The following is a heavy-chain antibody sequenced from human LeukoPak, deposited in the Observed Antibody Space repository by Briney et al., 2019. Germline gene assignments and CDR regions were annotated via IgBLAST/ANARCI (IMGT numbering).Heavy chain of an antibody. J-gene: IGHJ4*02. Sequence: ASVKVSCKASGYTFTGYYMHWVRQAPGQGLEWMGWINPNSGGTNYAQKFQGRVTMTRDTSISTAYMELSRLRSDDTAVYYCARGANTAMVVLHFDYWGQGTLVTVSS. CDR3: ARGANTAMVVLHFDY. CDR1: GYTFTGYY. D-gene: IGHD5-18*01. V-gene: IGHV1-2*02. CDR2: INPNSGGT.